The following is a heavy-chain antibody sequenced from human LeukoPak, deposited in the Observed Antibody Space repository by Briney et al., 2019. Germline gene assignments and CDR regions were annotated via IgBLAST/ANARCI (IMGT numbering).Heavy chain of an antibody. Sequence: GGSLRLSCAASRFTFDDYDLHWVRQAPGKGLEWVSGISWNSGSIRYADSVKGRFTISRDNAKNSLYLQMNSLRSDEMALSYCAKDMYSSGWYYFDYWGPGTLVTVSS. CDR2: ISWNSGSI. J-gene: IGHJ4*02. D-gene: IGHD6-19*01. V-gene: IGHV3-9*03. CDR1: RFTFDDYD. CDR3: AKDMYSSGWYYFDY.